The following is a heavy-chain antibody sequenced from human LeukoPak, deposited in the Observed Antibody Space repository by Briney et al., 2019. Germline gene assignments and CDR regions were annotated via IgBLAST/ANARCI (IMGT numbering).Heavy chain of an antibody. Sequence: GGSLRLSCAASGFTFSSYWMSWVRQAPGKGLEWVATIQQDGSQKYYVDSVKGRFTISRDNAKNSLYLQMNSLRAEDTAVYYCARDDSGSYFGVDYWGQGTLVTVSS. CDR2: IQQDGSQK. V-gene: IGHV3-7*01. D-gene: IGHD1-26*01. CDR1: GFTFSSYW. J-gene: IGHJ4*02. CDR3: ARDDSGSYFGVDY.